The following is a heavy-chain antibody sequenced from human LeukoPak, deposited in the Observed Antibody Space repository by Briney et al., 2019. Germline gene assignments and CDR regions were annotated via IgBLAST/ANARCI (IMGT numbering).Heavy chain of an antibody. CDR2: IYYSGST. Sequence: SETLSLTCTVSGGSISSGGYYWSWIRQHPGKGLEWIGYIYYSGSTYYNPSLKSRVTISVDTSKNQFSLKLSSVTAADTVVYYCARDKALEMGFDYWGQGTLVTVSS. CDR3: ARDKALEMGFDY. D-gene: IGHD6-6*01. CDR1: GGSISSGGYY. J-gene: IGHJ4*02. V-gene: IGHV4-31*03.